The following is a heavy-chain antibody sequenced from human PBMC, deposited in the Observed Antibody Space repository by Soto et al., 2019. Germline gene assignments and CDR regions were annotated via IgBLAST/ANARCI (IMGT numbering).Heavy chain of an antibody. V-gene: IGHV1-2*04. D-gene: IGHD2-8*01. Sequence: ASVKVSCKASGHSFTDYHIHWVRQAPGQGLEWLGRINPKSGGTSTAQKFQGWVIMTTDTSISTASMELTRLTSDDTAIYYCARGDSTDCSNGVCSFFYNHDMDVWGQGTTVTVSS. J-gene: IGHJ6*02. CDR3: ARGDSTDCSNGVCSFFYNHDMDV. CDR2: INPKSGGT. CDR1: GHSFTDYH.